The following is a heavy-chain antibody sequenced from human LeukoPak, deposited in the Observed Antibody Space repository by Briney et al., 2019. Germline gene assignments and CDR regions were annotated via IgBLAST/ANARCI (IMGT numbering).Heavy chain of an antibody. Sequence: GGSLTLSCAASGFIFGSYGMHWVRQAPVKGLEWVAFTPYHGVSRYYTESVKGRFTISRDNSKSTLYLQMNSLRIEDTAVYYCARARSNYRPNWFDPWGQGTLVTVSS. CDR3: ARARSNYRPNWFDP. CDR1: GFIFGSYG. V-gene: IGHV3-30*02. D-gene: IGHD1-26*01. CDR2: TPYHGVSR. J-gene: IGHJ5*02.